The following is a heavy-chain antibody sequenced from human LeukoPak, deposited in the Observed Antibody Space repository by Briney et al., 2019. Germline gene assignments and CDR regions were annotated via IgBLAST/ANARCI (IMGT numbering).Heavy chain of an antibody. Sequence: ASVKVSCKASGYSFTNYYMHWVRQAPGQGLEWMGIINPSVGNTSYTQKFQGRVTMTRNTSTSTVYLELSRLTSEDTAVYYCARRRGEDGMDVWGKGTTVTVSS. D-gene: IGHD3-16*01. CDR1: GYSFTNYY. CDR3: ARRRGEDGMDV. CDR2: INPSVGNT. V-gene: IGHV1-46*01. J-gene: IGHJ6*04.